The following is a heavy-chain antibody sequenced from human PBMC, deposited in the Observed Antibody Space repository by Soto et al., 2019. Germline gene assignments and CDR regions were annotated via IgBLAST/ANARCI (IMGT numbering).Heavy chain of an antibody. J-gene: IGHJ6*02. Sequence: QVQLVESGGGVVQPGRSLRLSCAASGFTFSSYAMHWVRQAPGTGLEWVAVISYDGSNKYYADSVKGRFTISRDNSKNSLYLQMNSLSAEDTAVYYCARDQGHYGYYAPYYYYGMDVWGQGTTVTVSS. CDR1: GFTFSSYA. V-gene: IGHV3-30-3*01. D-gene: IGHD4-17*01. CDR2: ISYDGSNK. CDR3: ARDQGHYGYYAPYYYYGMDV.